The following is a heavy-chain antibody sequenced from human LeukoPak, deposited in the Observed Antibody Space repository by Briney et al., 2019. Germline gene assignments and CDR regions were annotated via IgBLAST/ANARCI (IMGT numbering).Heavy chain of an antibody. CDR2: ISWNSGSI. Sequence: GGSLRLSCAASGFTFDDYAMHWVRQAPGKGLEWVSGISWNSGSIGYADSVKGRFTISRDNAKNSLYLQMNSLRAEDTALYYCAKGSYGDYGPHYWGQGTLVTVSS. CDR3: AKGSYGDYGPHY. D-gene: IGHD4-17*01. CDR1: GFTFDDYA. J-gene: IGHJ4*02. V-gene: IGHV3-9*01.